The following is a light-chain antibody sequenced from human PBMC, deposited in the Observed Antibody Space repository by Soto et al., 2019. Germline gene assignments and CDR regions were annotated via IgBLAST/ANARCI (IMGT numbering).Light chain of an antibody. CDR1: SSDVGNYNL. V-gene: IGLV2-23*02. CDR2: EVS. Sequence: QSVLTQPASVSGSPGQSITISCTGTSSDVGNYNLVSWYQQHPGKAPKLMICEVSKRPSGVSNRFSGSKSGNTASLTISGLQAEDEADYYCCSYAGSRTFVFVTGTKVTVL. J-gene: IGLJ1*01. CDR3: CSYAGSRTFV.